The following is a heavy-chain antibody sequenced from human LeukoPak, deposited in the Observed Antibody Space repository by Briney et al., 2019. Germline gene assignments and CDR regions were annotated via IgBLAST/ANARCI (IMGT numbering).Heavy chain of an antibody. CDR2: VYHSGST. J-gene: IGHJ5*02. CDR1: GGSISSNNW. V-gene: IGHV4-4*02. CDR3: ARDDYSMVRGVQTYNWFDP. D-gene: IGHD3-10*01. Sequence: SETLSLTCAVSGGSISSNNWWSWVRQPPGKGLEWIGEVYHSGSTNYNPSLKSRVTMSVDTSKNQFSLKLSSVTAADTAVYYCARDDYSMVRGVQTYNWFDPWGQGTLVTVSS.